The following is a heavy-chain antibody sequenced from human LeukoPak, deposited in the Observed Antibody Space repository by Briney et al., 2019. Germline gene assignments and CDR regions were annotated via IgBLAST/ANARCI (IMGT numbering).Heavy chain of an antibody. CDR3: ATQRGAYGSFDY. J-gene: IGHJ4*02. CDR1: GYSFTSQW. V-gene: IGHV5-10-1*01. CDR2: INPSDSYI. D-gene: IGHD3-10*01. Sequence: GESLKISCKGSGYSFTSQWINWVRQMPGKGLEWMGRINPSDSYINYSPSFHGHVTVSADKSISTAYLQWISLKASDTAMYYCATQRGAYGSFDYWGQGPRSPSPQ.